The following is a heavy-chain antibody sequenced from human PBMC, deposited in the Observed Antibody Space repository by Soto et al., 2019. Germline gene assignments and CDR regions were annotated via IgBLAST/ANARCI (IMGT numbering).Heavy chain of an antibody. D-gene: IGHD5-12*01. CDR2: MNPGDSDI. J-gene: IGHJ4*02. CDR3: ARRRHVDIRIHGQKY. CDR1: GYSFSSYW. V-gene: IGHV5-51*01. Sequence: GESLKISCKGSGYSFSSYWIDWVRQKPGKGLEWMGTMNPGDSDIRYSPSFQGHVTISADMSISTAYLQWSSLKASDTAMYYCARRRHVDIRIHGQKYWGPGTLVTVSS.